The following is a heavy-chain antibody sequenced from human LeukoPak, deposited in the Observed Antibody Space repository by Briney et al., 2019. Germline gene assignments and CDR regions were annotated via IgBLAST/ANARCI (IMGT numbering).Heavy chain of an antibody. J-gene: IGHJ4*02. CDR3: ARVPTVTFFDY. Sequence: PSETLSLTCAVSGGSISSGGYSWSWIRQPPGKGLEWIGYIYYSVNTYYSPSLKSRVTISVDTSKNQFSLKLSSVTAADTAVYYCARVPTVTFFDYWGQGTLVTVSS. CDR2: IYYSVNT. D-gene: IGHD4-17*01. CDR1: GGSISSGGYS. V-gene: IGHV4-30-4*07.